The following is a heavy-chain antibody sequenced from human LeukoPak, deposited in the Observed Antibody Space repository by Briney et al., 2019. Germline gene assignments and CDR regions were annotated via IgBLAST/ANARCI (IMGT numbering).Heavy chain of an antibody. CDR3: ATYRQVLLPFEA. J-gene: IGHJ1*01. V-gene: IGHV3-23*01. Sequence: GGPLRLSCAPSGYTFSTLPMICVRHPPGGGLEWVSHISPRGGEIPHTDSVRGRLPISRDNSKLTLSMQMNSLRAEDTAIYYCATYRQVLLPFEAWGQGTLVTVSA. D-gene: IGHD2-8*02. CDR2: ISPRGGEI. CDR1: GYTFSTLP.